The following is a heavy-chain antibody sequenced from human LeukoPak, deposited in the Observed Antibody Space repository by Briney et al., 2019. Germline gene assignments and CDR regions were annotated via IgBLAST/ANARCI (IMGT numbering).Heavy chain of an antibody. CDR1: GGSFSGYY. CDR2: INHSGST. J-gene: IGHJ4*02. Sequence: SETLSLTCAVYGGSFSGYYWSWIRQPPGKGLEWIGEINHSGSTNYNPSLKSRVTISVDTSKNQFSLKLSSVTAADTAVYYCARGQKRVLRYFDWLGFFDYWGQGTLVTVSS. D-gene: IGHD3-9*01. V-gene: IGHV4-34*01. CDR3: ARGQKRVLRYFDWLGFFDY.